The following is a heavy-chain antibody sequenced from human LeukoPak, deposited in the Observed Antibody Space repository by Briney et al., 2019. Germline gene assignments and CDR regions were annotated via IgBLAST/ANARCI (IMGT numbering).Heavy chain of an antibody. CDR2: ISAYNGNT. J-gene: IGHJ5*02. CDR3: ARDYRSRPPPESATVSWFDP. V-gene: IGHV1-18*01. Sequence: PGGSLRLSCAASGFTFTSYGISWVRQAPGQGLEWMGWISAYNGNTNYAQKLQGRVTMTTDTSTSTAYMELRSLRSDDTAVYYCARDYRSRPPPESATVSWFDPWGQGTLVTVSS. D-gene: IGHD4-11*01. CDR1: GFTFTSYG.